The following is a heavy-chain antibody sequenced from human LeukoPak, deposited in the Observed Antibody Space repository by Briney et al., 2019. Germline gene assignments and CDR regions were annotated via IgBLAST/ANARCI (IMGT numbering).Heavy chain of an antibody. CDR3: ARAVYYDFCSGYSFDI. CDR2: IIPIIGIA. Sequence: SVKVSCKASGGTFTSYTISRVRQPPAQGLEWVGRIIPIIGIANYAQKFERGVTITADKSTSTAYMELSSVRAEDTAVYYCARAVYYDFCSGYSFDIWGQGTMVTVSS. CDR1: GGTFTSYT. D-gene: IGHD3-3*01. V-gene: IGHV1-69*02. J-gene: IGHJ3*02.